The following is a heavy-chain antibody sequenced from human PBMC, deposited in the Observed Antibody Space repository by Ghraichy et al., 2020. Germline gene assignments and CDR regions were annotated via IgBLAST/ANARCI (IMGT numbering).Heavy chain of an antibody. J-gene: IGHJ4*02. V-gene: IGHV1-18*01. CDR1: GYTFTSYG. Sequence: ASVKVSCKASGYTFTSYGISWVRQAPGQGLEWMGWISAYNGNTNYAQKLQGRVTMTTDTSTSTAYMELRSLRSDDTAVYYCARAPANYDSSGYYGYFDYWGQGTLVTVSS. CDR3: ARAPANYDSSGYYGYFDY. CDR2: ISAYNGNT. D-gene: IGHD3-22*01.